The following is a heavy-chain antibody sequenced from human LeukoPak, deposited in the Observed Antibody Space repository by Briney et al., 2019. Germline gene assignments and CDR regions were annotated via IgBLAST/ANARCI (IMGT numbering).Heavy chain of an antibody. Sequence: GGSLRLSCAASGFTFSSYAMSWVRQAPGKGLEWVSAISGSGGSTYYADSVKGRFTISRDNSKNTLYLQMNSLGAEDTAVYYYAKDRGRNYDYVWGSYNYFDYWGQGTLVTVSS. J-gene: IGHJ4*02. V-gene: IGHV3-23*01. D-gene: IGHD3-16*01. CDR2: ISGSGGST. CDR1: GFTFSSYA. CDR3: AKDRGRNYDYVWGSYNYFDY.